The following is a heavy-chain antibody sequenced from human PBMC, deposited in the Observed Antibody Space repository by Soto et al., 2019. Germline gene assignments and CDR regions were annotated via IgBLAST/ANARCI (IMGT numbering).Heavy chain of an antibody. V-gene: IGHV1-24*01. CDR3: ATDRWFGESDRPYGAFDI. J-gene: IGHJ3*02. CDR2: FDPEDGET. Sequence: QVQLVQSGAEVKKPGASVKVSCKVSGYTLTELSMHWVRQAPGKGLEWMGGFDPEDGETIYAQKFQGRVTMTEDTSTDTAYMELSSLRSEDTAVYYCATDRWFGESDRPYGAFDIWGQGTMVTVSS. CDR1: GYTLTELS. D-gene: IGHD3-10*01.